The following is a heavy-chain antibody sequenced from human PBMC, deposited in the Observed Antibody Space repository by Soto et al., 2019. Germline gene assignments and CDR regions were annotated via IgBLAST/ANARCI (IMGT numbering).Heavy chain of an antibody. V-gene: IGHV3-23*01. CDR1: WFTLCRYA. CDR3: AKGDWFDS. CDR2: ISYTGAGT. J-gene: IGHJ5*01. Sequence: PGGALRLSSAPPWFTLCRYAINWVRLAPGSGLEWVSTISYTGAGTYYADSVQGRFTISRDNSRNTLYLQMNSLRAEDTAVYYCAKGDWFDSWGPGTLVTVSS.